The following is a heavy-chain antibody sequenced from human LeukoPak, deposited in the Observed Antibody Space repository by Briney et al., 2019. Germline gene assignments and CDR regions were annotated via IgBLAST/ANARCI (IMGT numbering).Heavy chain of an antibody. CDR2: ISYDGSNK. V-gene: IGHV3-30-3*01. J-gene: IGHJ3*02. CDR1: GFTFSSYA. CDR3: ARASLI. Sequence: PGGSLRLSCAASGFTFSSYAMHWVRQAPGKGLEWVAVISYDGSNKYYADSVKGRFTISRDNSKNTLYLQMNSLRAEDTAVYYCARASLIWGQGTTVTVSS.